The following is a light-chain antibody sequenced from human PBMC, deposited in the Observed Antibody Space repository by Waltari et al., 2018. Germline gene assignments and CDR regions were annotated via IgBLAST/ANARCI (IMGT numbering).Light chain of an antibody. J-gene: IGKJ4*01. Sequence: EIVLTQSPGTLSLSPGERAILSCRASQTVMRDYLAWYQQKPGQAPRLLIYVASTRATGTPDRFRGSGSGTDFTLTISRLEPEDFAVYHCQQYGTSPLTFGGGTKVEI. CDR3: QQYGTSPLT. V-gene: IGKV3-20*01. CDR2: VAS. CDR1: QTVMRDY.